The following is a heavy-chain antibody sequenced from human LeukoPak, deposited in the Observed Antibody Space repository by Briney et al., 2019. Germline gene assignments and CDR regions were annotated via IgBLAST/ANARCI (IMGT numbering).Heavy chain of an antibody. CDR2: ISSSDSTI. D-gene: IGHD2-15*01. V-gene: IGHV3-48*03. J-gene: IGHJ5*02. CDR3: AKELPLYCSGGSCYANWFDP. Sequence: PGGSLRLSCAASGFTFSSYEMNWVRQAPGKGLEWVSYISSSDSTIYYADSVKGRFTISRDNSKNTLYLQMNSLRAEDTAVYYCAKELPLYCSGGSCYANWFDPWGQGTLVTVSS. CDR1: GFTFSSYE.